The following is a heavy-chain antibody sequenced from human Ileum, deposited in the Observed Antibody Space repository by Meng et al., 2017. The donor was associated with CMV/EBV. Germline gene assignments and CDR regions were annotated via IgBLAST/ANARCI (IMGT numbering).Heavy chain of an antibody. Sequence: GESLKISCAASGFTFSNFWMNWVRQAPGKGLEWVANIKHDGSATYYVDSVKGRFTISRDNAKDSLFLQMNSLKDEDTAVYYCVGGHYTGAWGQGNLVNVDS. CDR2: IKHDGSAT. V-gene: IGHV3-7*04. CDR1: GFTFSNFW. D-gene: IGHD3-3*01. J-gene: IGHJ5*02. CDR3: VGGHYTGA.